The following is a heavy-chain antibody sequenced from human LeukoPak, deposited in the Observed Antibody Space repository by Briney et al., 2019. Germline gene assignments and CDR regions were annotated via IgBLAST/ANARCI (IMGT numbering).Heavy chain of an antibody. V-gene: IGHV3-11*03. CDR2: ISSSSSYT. CDR3: ARAYSYGPDY. Sequence: GGSLRLSCAVSGFTFSDYYMSWIRQAPGKGLEWVSYISSSSSYTNYADSVKGRFTISRDNAKNSLHLQMNSLRAEDTAVYHCARAYSYGPDYWGQGTLVTVSS. CDR1: GFTFSDYY. D-gene: IGHD5-18*01. J-gene: IGHJ4*02.